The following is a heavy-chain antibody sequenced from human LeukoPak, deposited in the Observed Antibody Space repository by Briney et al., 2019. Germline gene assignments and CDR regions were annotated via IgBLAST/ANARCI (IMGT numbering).Heavy chain of an antibody. CDR2: INPSGGST. D-gene: IGHD2-8*01. Sequence: GASVKVSCKASGYNFISYYMHWVRQAPGQGLEWMGIINPSGGSTSYAQKFQDRVTMTRDTSTSTVYMELSSLKSEDTAAYYCAREDVVLVDAVRYYYYGMDVWGKGTTVTVSS. V-gene: IGHV1-46*01. CDR1: GYNFISYY. J-gene: IGHJ6*04. CDR3: AREDVVLVDAVRYYYYGMDV.